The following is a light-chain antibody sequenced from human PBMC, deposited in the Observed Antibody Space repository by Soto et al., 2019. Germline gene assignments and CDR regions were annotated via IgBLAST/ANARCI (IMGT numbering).Light chain of an antibody. V-gene: IGKV4-1*01. J-gene: IGKJ4*01. CDR2: WAS. CDR3: QQYYTTPPT. Sequence: DIVMTQSPDSLAVPLGEKATINCTSKKSVFDNSKNRNHLSWYQQKPGQPPKLLIYWASTRESGVPDRFSVSVSGTDVTITIRSLQAGDGEVYDGQQYYTTPPTFGGGTKVDNK. CDR1: KSVFDNSKNRNH.